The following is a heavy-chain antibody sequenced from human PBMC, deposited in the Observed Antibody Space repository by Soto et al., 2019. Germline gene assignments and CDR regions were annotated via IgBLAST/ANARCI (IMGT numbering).Heavy chain of an antibody. V-gene: IGHV3-23*01. CDR2: ISGSGGST. J-gene: IGHJ4*02. Sequence: RLSCAASGFPFSSYAMSWVRQAPGKGLEWVSAISGSGGSTYYADSVKGRFTISRDNSKNTLYLQMNSLRAEDTAVYYCAKVDTSYYYDSSGYYREPFDYWGQGTLVTVSS. CDR3: AKVDTSYYYDSSGYYREPFDY. D-gene: IGHD3-22*01. CDR1: GFPFSSYA.